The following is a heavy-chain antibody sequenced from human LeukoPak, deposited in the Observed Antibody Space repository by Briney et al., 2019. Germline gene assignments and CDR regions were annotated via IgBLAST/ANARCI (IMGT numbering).Heavy chain of an antibody. V-gene: IGHV3-21*04. D-gene: IGHD6-19*01. CDR3: AKDISSGWPYCFDY. CDR1: GFTFSSYS. CDR2: ISSSSSYI. J-gene: IGHJ4*02. Sequence: KTGGSLRLSCAASGFTFSSYSMNWVRQAPGKGLEWVSSISSSSSYIYYADAVKGRFTISRDNAKNSLFLQMNSLRAEDTAVYYCAKDISSGWPYCFDYWGQGTLVTVSS.